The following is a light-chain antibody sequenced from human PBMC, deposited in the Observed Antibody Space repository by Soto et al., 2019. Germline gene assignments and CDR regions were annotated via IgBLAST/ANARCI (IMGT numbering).Light chain of an antibody. CDR3: QQYGSSAWT. V-gene: IGKV3-20*01. CDR1: QSVSSSY. CDR2: GAS. J-gene: IGKJ1*01. Sequence: EIVLTQSPGTLSLSPGERATLSCRASQSVSSSYLAWYQQKPGQAPRLLIYGASSRASGVPDRFSGSGSGTDFTLTFSRLEPEDFAVYYCQQYGSSAWTFGQGIKVEI.